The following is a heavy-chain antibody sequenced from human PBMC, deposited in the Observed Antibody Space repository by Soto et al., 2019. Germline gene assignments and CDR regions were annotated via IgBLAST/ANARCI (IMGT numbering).Heavy chain of an antibody. J-gene: IGHJ4*02. V-gene: IGHV3-7*01. CDR3: ARDGDYYDFWSGYYYFDY. D-gene: IGHD3-3*01. CDR2: IKQDGSEK. Sequence: GGSLRLSCAASGFTFSSYWMSWVRQAPGEGLEWVANIKQDGSEKYYVDSVKGRFTISRDNAKNSLYLQMNSLRAEDTAVYYCARDGDYYDFWSGYYYFDYWGQGTLVTVSS. CDR1: GFTFSSYW.